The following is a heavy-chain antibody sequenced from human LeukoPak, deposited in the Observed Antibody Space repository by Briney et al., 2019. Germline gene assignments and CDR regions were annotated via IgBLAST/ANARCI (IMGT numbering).Heavy chain of an antibody. J-gene: IGHJ4*02. Sequence: GGSLRLSCAASGFTFSSYAMSWVRQAPGKGLEWVSAISGSGDKTYYADSVKGRFTVSRDNSRFTVHLQMNSLKGEDTAVYYCVKERPGKAYADYWGQGTLVTVSS. CDR1: GFTFSSYA. D-gene: IGHD1-26*01. CDR3: VKERPGKAYADY. V-gene: IGHV3-23*01. CDR2: ISGSGDKT.